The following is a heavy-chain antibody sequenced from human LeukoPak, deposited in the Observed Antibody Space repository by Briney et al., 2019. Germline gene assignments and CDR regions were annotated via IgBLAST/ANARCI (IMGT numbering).Heavy chain of an antibody. CDR1: GFTFSSYS. CDR2: ISSSSSYI. CDR3: ARDRGHYGMDV. V-gene: IGHV3-21*01. J-gene: IGHJ6*04. Sequence: GGSLRLSCAASGFTFSSYSMNWVRQAPGKGLEWVSSISSSSSYIYYADSVKGRFTISRDNAKTSLYLQMNSLRAEDTAVYYCARDRGHYGMDVWGKGTTVTVSS.